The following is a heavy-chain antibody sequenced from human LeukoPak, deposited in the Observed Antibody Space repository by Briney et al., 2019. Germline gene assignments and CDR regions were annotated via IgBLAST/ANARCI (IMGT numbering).Heavy chain of an antibody. V-gene: IGHV3-30*18. CDR1: GFTFSSYG. D-gene: IGHD3-10*01. Sequence: GRSLRLSCAASGFTFSSYGMHWVRQAPGKGLEWVAVISYDGSNKYYADSVRGRFTISRDNSKNTLYLQMNSLRAEDTAVYYCAKENEYYYGSGGLLDYWGQGTLVTVSS. CDR3: AKENEYYYGSGGLLDY. CDR2: ISYDGSNK. J-gene: IGHJ4*02.